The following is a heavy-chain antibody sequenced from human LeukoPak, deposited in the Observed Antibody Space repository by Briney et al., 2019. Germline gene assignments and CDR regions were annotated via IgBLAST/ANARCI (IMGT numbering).Heavy chain of an antibody. CDR3: ARVIVGELSSGYYYYFDY. Sequence: ASVKVSCKASGYTSTGYYMHWVRQAPGQGLEWMGWINPNSGGTNYAQKFQGRVTMTRDTSISTAYMELSRLRSDDTAVYYCARVIVGELSSGYYYYFDYWGQGTLVTVSS. D-gene: IGHD3-22*01. J-gene: IGHJ4*02. CDR1: GYTSTGYY. CDR2: INPNSGGT. V-gene: IGHV1-2*02.